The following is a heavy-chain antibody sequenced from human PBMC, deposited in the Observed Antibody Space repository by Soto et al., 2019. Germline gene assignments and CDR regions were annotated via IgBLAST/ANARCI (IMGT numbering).Heavy chain of an antibody. CDR1: GFPFSTYW. D-gene: IGHD3-16*01. CDR2: IKEDGNER. J-gene: IGHJ4*02. Sequence: QSGGSLRLSCAASGFPFSTYWMTWVRQAPGKGLQWVGNIKEDGNERNYVESVKGRFTISRDNAKKSLFLQMNRLRPEDTAVYYCAGLGPRGDYWGQGTPVTVSS. V-gene: IGHV3-7*01. CDR3: AGLGPRGDY.